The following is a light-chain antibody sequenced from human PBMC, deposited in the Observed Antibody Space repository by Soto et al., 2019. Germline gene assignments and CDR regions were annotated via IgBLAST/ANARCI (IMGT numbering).Light chain of an antibody. CDR3: LQDYNYPPT. J-gene: IGKJ1*01. V-gene: IGKV1-6*01. CDR2: AAS. Sequence: IQLTQSPSFLSASVGARVTITCRASQGIRNDLGWYQQKPGKAPKLLIYAASSLQGGVPSRFSGSGSGTDFTLTISSLQPEDFATYYCLQDYNYPPTFGQGTKVDIK. CDR1: QGIRND.